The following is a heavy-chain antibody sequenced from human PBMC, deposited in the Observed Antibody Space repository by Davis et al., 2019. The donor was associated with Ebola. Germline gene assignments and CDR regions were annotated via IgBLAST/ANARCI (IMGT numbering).Heavy chain of an antibody. Sequence: GGSLRLSCAASGFTFSSYAMSWVRQAPGKGLEWVSAISGSGGSTYYADSVKGRFTISRDNSKNTLSLQMDSLRVDDTAIYYCAKEIGGSGWYSIDYWGQGALVTVSS. V-gene: IGHV3-23*01. J-gene: IGHJ4*02. CDR3: AKEIGGSGWYSIDY. CDR1: GFTFSSYA. CDR2: ISGSGGST. D-gene: IGHD6-19*01.